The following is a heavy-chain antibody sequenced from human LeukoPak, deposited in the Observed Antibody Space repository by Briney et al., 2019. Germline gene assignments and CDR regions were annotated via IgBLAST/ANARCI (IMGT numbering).Heavy chain of an antibody. Sequence: SETLSLTCTVFGGSISSSSHYWGWIRQPPGEGLEWIGSIYFSGSTYYSPSLKSRVTISVDPSTNQFSLKLTSVTAADTAVYYCAREGGPYRPLDYSGQGTLVTVAS. CDR3: AREGGPYRPLDY. V-gene: IGHV4-39*02. CDR1: GGSISSSSHY. J-gene: IGHJ4*02. CDR2: IYFSGST.